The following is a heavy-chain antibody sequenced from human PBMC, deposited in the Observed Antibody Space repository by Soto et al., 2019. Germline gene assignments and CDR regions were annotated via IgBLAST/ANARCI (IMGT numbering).Heavy chain of an antibody. CDR1: GGSISSGGYY. Sequence: QVQLQESGPGLVKPSQTLSLTCTVSGGSISSGGYYWSWIRQHPGKGLEWIGYIYYSGSTYYNPSLKSRVTISVDTSKNQFSLKLSSVTAADTAVYYCARRTFSTVTQVYYYMDVWGKGTTVTVSS. V-gene: IGHV4-31*03. CDR2: IYYSGST. J-gene: IGHJ6*03. CDR3: ARRTFSTVTQVYYYMDV. D-gene: IGHD4-17*01.